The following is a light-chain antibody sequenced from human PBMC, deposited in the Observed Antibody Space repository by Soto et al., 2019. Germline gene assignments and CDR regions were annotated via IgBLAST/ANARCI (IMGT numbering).Light chain of an antibody. V-gene: IGKV3-11*01. Sequence: EIVLTQSPDTLSLSPEERATLSCRASQSVGTYLAWYQQKPGQAPRLLIYDASNRATGVPARFSGSGSGTDFTLTISSLEPEDFALYYCQRRGTFGQGTKLEIK. CDR3: QRRGT. CDR1: QSVGTY. CDR2: DAS. J-gene: IGKJ2*01.